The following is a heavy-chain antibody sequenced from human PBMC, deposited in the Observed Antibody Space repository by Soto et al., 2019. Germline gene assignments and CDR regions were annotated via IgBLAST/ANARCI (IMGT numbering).Heavy chain of an antibody. V-gene: IGHV3-74*01. CDR2: MNSDGGII. CDR1: GFTFSGYY. CDR3: ATAEVDY. J-gene: IGHJ4*02. Sequence: GGSLRLSCAASGFTFSGYYLSWVRQAPGKGLEWVSRMNSDGGIINYADSVKGRFTVSRDNAKNTLYLQMNSLRVEDTAVYYCATAEVDYWGPGTLVTVSS.